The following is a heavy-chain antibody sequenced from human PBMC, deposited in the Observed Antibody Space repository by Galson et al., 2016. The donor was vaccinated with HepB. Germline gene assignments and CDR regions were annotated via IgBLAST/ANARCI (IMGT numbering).Heavy chain of an antibody. CDR2: IYSGGTT. CDR3: ARGGSRPIDY. J-gene: IGHJ4*02. CDR1: GFTVSSDY. Sequence: SLRLSCAASGFTVSSDYMNWVRQAPGKGLEWVSVIYSGGTTYYADSVKGRFTISRDNAKNTLYLQMNSLRAEDTAVYYCARGGSRPIDYWGQGTLVTVSS. D-gene: IGHD1-26*01. V-gene: IGHV3-53*01.